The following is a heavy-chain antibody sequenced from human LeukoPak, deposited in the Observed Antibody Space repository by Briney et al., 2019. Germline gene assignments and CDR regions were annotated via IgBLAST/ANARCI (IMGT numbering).Heavy chain of an antibody. V-gene: IGHV1-2*02. Sequence: GASVKVSCKASGYTFTGYYMHWVRQAPGQGLEWMGWINPNSGGTNYAQKFQVRVTMTRDTSISTAYMELSRLRSDDTAVYYCAREAVGGVYYGSGSYFARWFDPWGQGTLVTVSS. J-gene: IGHJ5*02. CDR3: AREAVGGVYYGSGSYFARWFDP. CDR2: INPNSGGT. CDR1: GYTFTGYY. D-gene: IGHD3-10*01.